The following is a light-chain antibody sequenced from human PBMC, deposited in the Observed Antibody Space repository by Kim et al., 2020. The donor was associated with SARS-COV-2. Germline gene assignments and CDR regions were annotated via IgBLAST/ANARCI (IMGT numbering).Light chain of an antibody. CDR2: RTT. V-gene: IGLV1-40*01. Sequence: TICCAATCSYRGAGYDVHWTRQLPGSAPELLIYRTTHPPSAVPDRFSGSKSGTSASLAIIGLQAEDEADYYCQSYDSSLSASEVFGGGTQLTVL. CDR3: QSYDSSLSASEV. J-gene: IGLJ3*02. CDR1: CSYRGAGYD.